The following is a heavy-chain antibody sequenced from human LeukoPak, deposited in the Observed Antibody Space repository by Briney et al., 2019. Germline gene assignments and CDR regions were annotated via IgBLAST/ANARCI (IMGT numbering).Heavy chain of an antibody. CDR2: ISAYNGNT. J-gene: IGHJ5*02. D-gene: IGHD1-1*01. V-gene: IGHV1-18*01. CDR3: ARSPPRGQLERRGWFDP. CDR1: GYTFTSYG. Sequence: ASVKVSCKASGYTFTSYGISWVRQAPGQGLEWMGWISAYNGNTNYAQKLQGRVTMTTDTSTSTAYMELRSLRSDDTAVYYCARSPPRGQLERRGWFDPWGQGTLVTVSS.